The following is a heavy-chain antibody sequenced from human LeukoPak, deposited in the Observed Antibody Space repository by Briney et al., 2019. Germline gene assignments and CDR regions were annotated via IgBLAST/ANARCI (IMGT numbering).Heavy chain of an antibody. CDR3: ARDKLGLGELSLYDQ. V-gene: IGHV1-2*02. Sequence: ASVKGSCKASGYTLTGYYMHWVRQAPGQGLEWMGWMNPNSGGTKYAQKFQGRVTMTRDTSISTAYMELSRLRSDDTAMYYCARDKLGLGELSLYDQWGQGTLVTVSS. J-gene: IGHJ5*02. CDR2: MNPNSGGT. CDR1: GYTLTGYY. D-gene: IGHD3-16*02.